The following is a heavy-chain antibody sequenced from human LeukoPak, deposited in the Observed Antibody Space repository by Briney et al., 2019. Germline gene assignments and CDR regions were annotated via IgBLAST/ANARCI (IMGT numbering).Heavy chain of an antibody. V-gene: IGHV3-74*01. Sequence: GGSLRLSCAASGFTFSNYWMHWVRQDPGKGLVWVSFINPDGSTTNYADSVKGRFTISRDNAKNALYLQMNSLRAEDTAVYYCAKDLHYGSADYWGQGTLVTVSS. CDR2: INPDGSTT. D-gene: IGHD3-10*01. CDR1: GFTFSNYW. CDR3: AKDLHYGSADY. J-gene: IGHJ4*02.